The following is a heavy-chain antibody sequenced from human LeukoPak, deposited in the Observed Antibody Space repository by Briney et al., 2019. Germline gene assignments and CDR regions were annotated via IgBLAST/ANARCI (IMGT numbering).Heavy chain of an antibody. D-gene: IGHD3-10*01. CDR1: GYSINTGYS. V-gene: IGHV4-38-2*01. CDR2: VHYRGST. CDR3: ARVARVARDLDYYYYYMDV. J-gene: IGHJ6*03. Sequence: SETLSLTCAVSGYSINTGYSWGWTRQPPGKGLEWIGRVHYRGSTYYNPSLKSRVTISLDTSKNQFSLDLNSVTAADTAVYFCARVARVARDLDYYYYYMDVWGQGTTVTVSS.